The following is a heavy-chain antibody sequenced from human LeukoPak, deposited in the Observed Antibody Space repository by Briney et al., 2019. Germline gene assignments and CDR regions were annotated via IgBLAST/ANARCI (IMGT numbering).Heavy chain of an antibody. D-gene: IGHD3-10*01. CDR2: IKSKTDGGTT. CDR3: TTDIPMVRGVILYYYYYMDV. CDR1: GFTFSNAW. V-gene: IGHV3-15*01. J-gene: IGHJ6*03. Sequence: GGSLRLSCAASGFTFSNAWMSWVRQAPGKGLEWVGRIKSKTDGGTTDYAAPVKGRFTISRDDSKNTLYLQMNSLKTEDTAVYYCTTDIPMVRGVILYYYYYMDVWGKGTTVTVSS.